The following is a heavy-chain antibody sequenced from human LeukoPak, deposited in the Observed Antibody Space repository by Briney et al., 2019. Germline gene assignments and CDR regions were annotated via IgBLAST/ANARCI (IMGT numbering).Heavy chain of an antibody. CDR3: ARGSLPYYYYYMDV. Sequence: ASVKVSCKASGYTFTGYYMHWVRQAPGQGLEWMGWINPNSGNTGYAQKFQGRVTIARDTSISTAYMELSSLRSEDAAVYFCARGSLPYYYYYMDVWGKGTTVTVSS. CDR1: GYTFTGYY. V-gene: IGHV1-8*03. D-gene: IGHD2-2*01. J-gene: IGHJ6*03. CDR2: INPNSGNT.